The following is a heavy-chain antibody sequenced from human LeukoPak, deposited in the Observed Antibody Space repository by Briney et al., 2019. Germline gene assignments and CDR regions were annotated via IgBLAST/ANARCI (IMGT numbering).Heavy chain of an antibody. CDR2: ITGSSSYI. D-gene: IGHD1-26*01. J-gene: IGHJ4*02. CDR1: GLTFSSSN. Sequence: GALRLSCAASGLTFSSSNMNWVRQAPGKGLAWVSSITGSSSYILYADSVKGRFTISRDNAKNSLYLQLNSLRAEDTAVYYCARYSGTYRDYWGQGTLVTVSS. V-gene: IGHV3-21*04. CDR3: ARYSGTYRDY.